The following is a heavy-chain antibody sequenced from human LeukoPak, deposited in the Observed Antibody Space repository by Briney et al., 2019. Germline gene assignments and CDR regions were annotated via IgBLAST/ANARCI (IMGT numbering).Heavy chain of an antibody. Sequence: GGSLRLSCAASGFTFNNYWMHWVRQAPGKGLVWVSRIDSDGSNTNYADSVKGRFTVSRDNAKNTLYLQMNSLRAEDTAVYYCARDDYGDYCFDYWGQGTLVAVSS. J-gene: IGHJ4*02. CDR3: ARDDYGDYCFDY. V-gene: IGHV3-74*01. D-gene: IGHD4-17*01. CDR2: IDSDGSNT. CDR1: GFTFNNYW.